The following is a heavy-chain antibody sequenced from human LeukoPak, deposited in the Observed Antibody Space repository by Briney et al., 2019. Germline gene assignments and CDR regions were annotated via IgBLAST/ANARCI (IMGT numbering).Heavy chain of an antibody. D-gene: IGHD2-2*01. CDR1: GFTFTIYA. Sequence: GGSLRLSCAASGFTFTIYAMSWVRQAPGKGLEWVSGISGSSGSTYYADSVKGRFTISRDNSKNTLYLQMNSLRAEDTAVYYCAKDIVVVPAATAFDYWGQGTLVTVSS. CDR2: ISGSSGST. V-gene: IGHV3-23*01. J-gene: IGHJ4*02. CDR3: AKDIVVVPAATAFDY.